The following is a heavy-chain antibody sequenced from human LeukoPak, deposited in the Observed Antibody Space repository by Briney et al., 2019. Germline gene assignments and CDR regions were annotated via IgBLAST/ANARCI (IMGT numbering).Heavy chain of an antibody. CDR1: GFTFSDYY. J-gene: IGHJ4*02. D-gene: IGHD6-19*01. Sequence: GGSLRLSCAASGFTFSDYYMSWIRQAPGKGLEWVSTIKGIGPTTYYADSLKGRFTISRDNAKNSLYLQMNSLRAEDTAVYYCARYIRGLYSSGIDYWGQGTLVTVSS. V-gene: IGHV3-11*01. CDR3: ARYIRGLYSSGIDY. CDR2: IKGIGPTT.